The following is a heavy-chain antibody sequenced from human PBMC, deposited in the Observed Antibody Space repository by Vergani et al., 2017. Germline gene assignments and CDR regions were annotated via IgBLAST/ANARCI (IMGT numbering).Heavy chain of an antibody. CDR3: ARGSCLGGSCYKPLFDY. J-gene: IGHJ4*02. V-gene: IGHV4-61*02. Sequence: QVQLQESGPGLVKPSQTLSLTCTVSGGSINSHNSYWSWIRQPAGKGLEWIGRIHTSGSTNYNPSLKSRVTMSEDTSKNQFSLKLTSVTAADTAVYFCARGSCLGGSCYKPLFDYWGQGILVTVSS. CDR1: GGSINSHNSY. D-gene: IGHD2-15*01. CDR2: IHTSGST.